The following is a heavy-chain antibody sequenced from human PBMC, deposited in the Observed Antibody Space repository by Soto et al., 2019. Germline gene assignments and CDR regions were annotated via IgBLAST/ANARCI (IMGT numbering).Heavy chain of an antibody. J-gene: IGHJ4*02. D-gene: IGHD6-19*01. Sequence: PGGSLRLSCAASGFTFSSYGMHWVRQAPGKGLEWVAVISYDGSNKYYADSVKGRFTISRDNSKNTLYLQMNSLRAEDTAVYYCAKEVRPYSSGWYHDYWGQGTLVTVSS. CDR1: GFTFSSYG. V-gene: IGHV3-30*18. CDR3: AKEVRPYSSGWYHDY. CDR2: ISYDGSNK.